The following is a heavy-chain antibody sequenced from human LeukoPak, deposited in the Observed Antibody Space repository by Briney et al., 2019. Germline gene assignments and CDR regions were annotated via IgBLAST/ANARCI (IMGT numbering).Heavy chain of an antibody. D-gene: IGHD6-13*01. CDR2: FDPEDGET. V-gene: IGHV1-24*01. CDR3: ATGGGSTRYSSSWYEFFY. J-gene: IGHJ4*02. Sequence: WASVKVSCKVSGYTLTELSMHWARQAPGKGLEWMGGFDPEDGETIYAQKFQGRVTMTEDTSTDTAYMELSSLRSEDTAVYYCATGGGSTRYSSSWYEFFYWGQGTLVTVSS. CDR1: GYTLTELS.